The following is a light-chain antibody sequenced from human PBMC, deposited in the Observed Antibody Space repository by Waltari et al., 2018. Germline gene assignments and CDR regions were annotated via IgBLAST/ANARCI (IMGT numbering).Light chain of an antibody. J-gene: IGKJ1*01. CDR2: FGS. CDR3: MQALQTPWT. CDR1: QSLLDRNGYNL. Sequence: IVVTQSPLSLPVTPGEPASISCRSSQSLLDRNGYNLLDWYLQKPGQSPQLLIYFGSHRATGVPDRFSGSGSGRDFTLKISRVEAEDVGVYYCMQALQTPWTFGQGTKVEIK. V-gene: IGKV2-28*01.